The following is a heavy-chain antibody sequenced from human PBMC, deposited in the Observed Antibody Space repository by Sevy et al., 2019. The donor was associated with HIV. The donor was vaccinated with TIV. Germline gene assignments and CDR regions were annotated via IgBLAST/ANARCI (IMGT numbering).Heavy chain of an antibody. CDR1: GFSFRNYG. D-gene: IGHD3-9*01. CDR3: AKNIWTGYYVPHGY. Sequence: GGSLRLSCAASGFSFRNYGMHWVRQAPGKGLEWVAFRSNDGSNKYYADSVKGRFTISRDNSQNTLYLQVNNVRADDTAVFYCAKNIWTGYYVPHGYWGQGTLVTVSS. V-gene: IGHV3-30*02. J-gene: IGHJ4*02. CDR2: RSNDGSNK.